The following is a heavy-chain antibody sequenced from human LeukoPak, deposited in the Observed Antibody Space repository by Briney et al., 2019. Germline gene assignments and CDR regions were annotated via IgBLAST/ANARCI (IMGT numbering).Heavy chain of an antibody. V-gene: IGHV3-21*01. Sequence: GGSLRLSCAASGFTFSSYSMNWVRQAPGKGLEWVSSISSSSSYIYYADSVKGRFTISRAKDSLYLQMNSLRAEDTAVYYCARDRPYGSGSYSDYWGQGTLVTVSS. CDR2: ISSSSSYI. CDR1: GFTFSSYS. D-gene: IGHD3-10*01. CDR3: ARDRPYGSGSYSDY. J-gene: IGHJ4*02.